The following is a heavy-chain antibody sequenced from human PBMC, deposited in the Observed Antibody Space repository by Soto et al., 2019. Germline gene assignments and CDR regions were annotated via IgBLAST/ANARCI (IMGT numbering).Heavy chain of an antibody. CDR2: INTYNGNT. V-gene: IGHV1-18*01. CDR3: AMVDVFVAPSPQDV. D-gene: IGHD2-8*01. CDR1: GYTFTRYG. Sequence: QVQLVQSGAEVKNPGASVKVSCKASGYTFTRYGIGWARQAPGQGLEWMGWINTYNGNTNYAQNVQGRVTLTTDTATSTAYMELRSRRSNDTAIYFCAMVDVFVAPSPQDVWGQVTTVIVSS. J-gene: IGHJ6*02.